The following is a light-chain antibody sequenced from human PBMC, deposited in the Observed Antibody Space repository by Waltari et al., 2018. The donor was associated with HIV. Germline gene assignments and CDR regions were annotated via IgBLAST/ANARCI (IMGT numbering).Light chain of an antibody. V-gene: IGLV1-47*01. CDR1: NSNIGSNF. J-gene: IGLJ1*01. Sequence: QSGLTQPPSASGTPGQRLSISCAGNNSNIGSNFVFWYRQIPGAAPTLLVYRNNHGSSGVVDRFSGSRSGASASLVISGLRVEDEADYYCASWDDGLRGHVFGSGTTVSV. CDR3: ASWDDGLRGHV. CDR2: RNN.